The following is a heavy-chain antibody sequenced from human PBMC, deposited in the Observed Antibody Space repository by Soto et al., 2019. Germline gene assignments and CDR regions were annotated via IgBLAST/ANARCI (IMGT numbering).Heavy chain of an antibody. Sequence: QVQLVQSGGGVVQPGRSLRISCAPSQFVFSRYGMHWVRQAPGKGLEWVTVIWHDGGRKHYADSVKGRFSVSRDNSEXXXXXXXXXXXXXXXXXXXXXXXXXXXXXXXIGLDIWGQGTMVIVSS. J-gene: IGHJ3*02. CDR2: IWHDGGRK. CDR1: QFVFSRYG. CDR3: XXXXXXXXXXXIGLDI. V-gene: IGHV3-33*01.